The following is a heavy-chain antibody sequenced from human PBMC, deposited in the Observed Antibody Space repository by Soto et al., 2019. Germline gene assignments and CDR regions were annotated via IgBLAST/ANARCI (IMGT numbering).Heavy chain of an antibody. D-gene: IGHD3-16*01. V-gene: IGHV3-7*03. CDR3: FGGNGGPQ. J-gene: IGHJ4*02. Sequence: GGSLRLSCATSDFTFRNSWINWVRQAPGKGLEWVANIKPDGGATNYVDSVKGRFTISRDNVRNSASLQMNSLRVEDTAVYFCFGGNGGPQWGQGTLVTVSS. CDR1: DFTFRNSW. CDR2: IKPDGGAT.